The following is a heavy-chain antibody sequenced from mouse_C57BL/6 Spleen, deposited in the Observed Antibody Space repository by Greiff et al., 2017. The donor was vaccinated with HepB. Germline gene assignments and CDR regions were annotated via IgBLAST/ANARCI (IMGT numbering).Heavy chain of an antibody. Sequence: VKLVESGPGLVQPSQSLSITCTVSGFSLTSYGVHWVRQSPGKGLEWLGVIWSGGSTDYNAAFISRLSISKDNSKSQVFFKMNSLQADDTAIYYCARNYYGSSGHAMDYWGQGTSVTVSS. CDR3: ARNYYGSSGHAMDY. V-gene: IGHV2-2*01. J-gene: IGHJ4*01. CDR1: GFSLTSYG. CDR2: IWSGGST. D-gene: IGHD1-1*01.